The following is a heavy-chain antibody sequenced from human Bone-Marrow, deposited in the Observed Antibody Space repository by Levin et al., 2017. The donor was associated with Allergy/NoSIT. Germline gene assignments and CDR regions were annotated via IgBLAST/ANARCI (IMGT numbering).Heavy chain of an antibody. CDR1: GFIFSSYA. D-gene: IGHD5-24*01. CDR2: ISDRSEYT. Sequence: PGGSLRLSCAASGFIFSSYAMSWVRQAPGKGLERVSSISDRSEYTFYADSVKGRFTISRDNSKNTLYLQLNNLRVEDTAVYYCATQLLGADRGAWRYYFDSWGQGVLVTVSS. J-gene: IGHJ4*02. V-gene: IGHV3-23*01. CDR3: ATQLLGADRGAWRYYFDS.